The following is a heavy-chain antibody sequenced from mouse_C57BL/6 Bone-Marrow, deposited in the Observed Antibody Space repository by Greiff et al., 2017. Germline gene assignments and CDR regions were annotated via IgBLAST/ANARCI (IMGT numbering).Heavy chain of an antibody. J-gene: IGHJ2*01. Sequence: VKLMESGAELARPGASVKLSCKASGYTFTSYGISWVKQRTGQGLEWIGEIYPRSGNTYYNEKFKGMATLTADKSSSTADMELRSLTSEDSAVYFCARDWDVYWGQGTTLTVSS. CDR3: ARDWDVY. CDR2: IYPRSGNT. CDR1: GYTFTSYG. D-gene: IGHD4-1*01. V-gene: IGHV1-81*01.